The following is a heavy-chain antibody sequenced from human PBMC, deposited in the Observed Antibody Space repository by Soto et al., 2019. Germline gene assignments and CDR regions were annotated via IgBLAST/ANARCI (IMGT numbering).Heavy chain of an antibody. J-gene: IGHJ4*02. CDR1: GGSISSYY. CDR2: IYYSGST. Sequence: ASETLSLTCTVSGGSISSYYWSWIRQPPGKGLEWIGYIYYSGSTNYNPSLKSRVTISVDTSKNQFSLKLSSVTAADTAVYYCARHLHLVHSSSWFPRLDYWGQGTLVTVSS. D-gene: IGHD6-13*01. CDR3: ARHLHLVHSSSWFPRLDY. V-gene: IGHV4-59*01.